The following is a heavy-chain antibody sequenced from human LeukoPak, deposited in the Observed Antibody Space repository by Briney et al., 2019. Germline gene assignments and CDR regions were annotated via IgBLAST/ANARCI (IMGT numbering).Heavy chain of an antibody. Sequence: GRSLRPSFAASGLTVISYRIRSVSQAPGNRLEWVSSISISRSSIYYADSVKGRFTISRYNAKNSLYLQMNSLRAEDTAVYYCARVIAVAGQGDYWGQGTLVTVSS. CDR1: GLTVISYR. CDR2: ISISRSSI. V-gene: IGHV3-21*01. D-gene: IGHD6-19*01. CDR3: ARVIAVAGQGDY. J-gene: IGHJ4*02.